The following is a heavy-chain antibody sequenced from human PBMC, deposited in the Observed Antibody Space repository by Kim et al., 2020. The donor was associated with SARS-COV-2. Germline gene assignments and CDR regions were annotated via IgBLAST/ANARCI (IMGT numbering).Heavy chain of an antibody. CDR1: GYTFTNYA. Sequence: ASVKVSCKASGYTFTNYAISWVRQAPGQGLEWMGWINTDTGNPTYAQAFTGRFVFSVDTSVSTTYLQISSLKAEDTALYYCARGIWGSYRYTDSWGQGIL. V-gene: IGHV7-4-1*02. D-gene: IGHD3-16*02. J-gene: IGHJ4*02. CDR2: INTDTGNP. CDR3: ARGIWGSYRYTDS.